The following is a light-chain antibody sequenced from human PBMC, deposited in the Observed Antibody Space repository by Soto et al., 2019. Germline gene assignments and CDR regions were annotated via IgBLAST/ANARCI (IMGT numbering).Light chain of an antibody. J-gene: IGLJ3*02. Sequence: QSVLTQPASVSGSPGQSVTISCSGTSSDVGKYDLVSWYQQYPGKAPRLMIYGVNKRPSGVSDRFSGSKSGNTASLTISGLQVEDEADYYCCSHAGSVLWLFGGGTKLT. CDR3: CSHAGSVLWL. CDR1: SSDVGKYDL. CDR2: GVN. V-gene: IGLV2-23*02.